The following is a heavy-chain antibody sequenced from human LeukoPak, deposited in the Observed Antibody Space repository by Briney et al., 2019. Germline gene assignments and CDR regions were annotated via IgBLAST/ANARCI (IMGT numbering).Heavy chain of an antibody. D-gene: IGHD2/OR15-2a*01. CDR1: GFTFSSYW. Sequence: GGSLRLSCAASGFTFSSYWMSWVRQAPGKGLEWVANIKQDGSESYYVDSVKGRFTISRDNAKNSLYLQMSSLRAEDTAVYYCARVAVIYYYYMEVWGKGTTVTVSS. CDR2: IKQDGSES. V-gene: IGHV3-7*01. J-gene: IGHJ6*03. CDR3: ARVAVIYYYYMEV.